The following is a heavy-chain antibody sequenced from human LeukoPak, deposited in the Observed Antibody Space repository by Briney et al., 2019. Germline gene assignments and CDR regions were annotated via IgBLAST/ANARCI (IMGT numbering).Heavy chain of an antibody. CDR3: ARGRVPAV. J-gene: IGHJ4*02. Sequence: TSETLSLTCTVSGDSISGYYWSWIRQPPGVGLEWIGCIYYTGSTSYGPSLKSRVTISLDTSKSQFSLKLASVTAADTAVYYCARGRVPAVWGQGTLVTVSS. CDR1: GDSISGYY. V-gene: IGHV4-59*01. CDR2: IYYTGST.